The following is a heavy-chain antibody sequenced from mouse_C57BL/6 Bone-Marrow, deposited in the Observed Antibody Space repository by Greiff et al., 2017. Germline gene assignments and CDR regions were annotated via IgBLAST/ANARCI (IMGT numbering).Heavy chain of an antibody. D-gene: IGHD1-1*01. V-gene: IGHV1-50*01. Sequence: QLQLKEPGAELVKPGASVRLSCKASGSTFTSYWMTWLKQRPGQGLGWIGEIDPSARYPNYNQKFKGKATLTVDTSASTAYMQLNRLTSEDSAVYCCARSAYGTPFAYWGQGTLVTVSA. J-gene: IGHJ3*01. CDR2: IDPSARYP. CDR1: GSTFTSYW. CDR3: ARSAYGTPFAY.